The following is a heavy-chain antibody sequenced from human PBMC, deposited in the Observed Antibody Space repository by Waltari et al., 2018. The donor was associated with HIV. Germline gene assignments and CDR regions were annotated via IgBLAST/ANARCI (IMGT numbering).Heavy chain of an antibody. D-gene: IGHD3-16*01. V-gene: IGHV1-69*01. Sequence: QVQLVQSGAEVKKPGSSVKVSCKAFGGTFSSYPINWVRQAPGQGPEWMGGIIPIFRKPNYAQKFQGRVTITADESASTAYMELSSLRSDDTAVYYCARDWGEEGGDVPVWGQGTAVTVSS. CDR3: ARDWGEEGGDVPV. CDR2: IIPIFRKP. CDR1: GGTFSSYP. J-gene: IGHJ6*02.